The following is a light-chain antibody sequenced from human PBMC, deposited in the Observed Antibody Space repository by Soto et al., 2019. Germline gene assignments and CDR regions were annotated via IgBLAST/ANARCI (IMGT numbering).Light chain of an antibody. V-gene: IGKV3-20*01. CDR2: DAS. J-gene: IGKJ1*01. CDR1: QGVRSH. Sequence: VLTQSPATLSFSPGEIGTLSCRASQGVRSHLAWYQQKPGQPPRLLIYDASNRATGLPDRFSGSGSGTDFTLTISRLEPEDFAVYYCQQYGSSGTFGQGTKVDIK. CDR3: QQYGSSGT.